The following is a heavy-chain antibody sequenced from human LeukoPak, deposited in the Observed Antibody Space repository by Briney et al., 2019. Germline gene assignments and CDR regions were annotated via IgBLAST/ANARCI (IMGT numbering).Heavy chain of an antibody. J-gene: IGHJ4*02. Sequence: GGSLRLSCAASGFTFSDYYMSWIRQAPGKGLEWVSYISSSGSSIYYADSVKGRFTISRDNSKNSLYLQMMSLRDEDTAVYYCARRDCSSGSCYFDYWGQGTLVTVSS. CDR3: ARRDCSSGSCYFDY. CDR2: ISSSGSSI. V-gene: IGHV3-11*01. CDR1: GFTFSDYY. D-gene: IGHD2-15*01.